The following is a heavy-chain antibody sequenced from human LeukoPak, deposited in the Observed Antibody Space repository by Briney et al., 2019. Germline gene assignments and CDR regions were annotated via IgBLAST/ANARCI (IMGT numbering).Heavy chain of an antibody. D-gene: IGHD2-15*01. CDR1: GFTFSSYG. CDR3: AKAPVTTCRGAFCYPFDY. CDR2: ISGSGGST. J-gene: IGHJ4*02. V-gene: IGHV3-23*01. Sequence: QPGGSLRLSCAASGFTFSSYGMSWVRQAPGRGLEWVSSISGSGGSTYYADSVKGRFTISRDNSKNTLYLQMNSLRAEDTAVYYCAKAPVTTCRGAFCYPFDYWGLGTLVTVSS.